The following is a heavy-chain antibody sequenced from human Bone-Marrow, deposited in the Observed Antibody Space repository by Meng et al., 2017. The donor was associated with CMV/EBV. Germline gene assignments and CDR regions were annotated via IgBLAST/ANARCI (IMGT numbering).Heavy chain of an antibody. J-gene: IGHJ4*02. D-gene: IGHD2-2*01. CDR2: ISGSGGST. Sequence: GEYLKISCAASGFTFSSYAMSWVRQAPGKGLEWVSAISGSGGSTYYADSVKGRFTISRDNSKNTLYLQMNSLRAEDTAVYYCAKASCSSTSCHPYYFDYWGQGTLVTVSS. CDR1: GFTFSSYA. V-gene: IGHV3-23*01. CDR3: AKASCSSTSCHPYYFDY.